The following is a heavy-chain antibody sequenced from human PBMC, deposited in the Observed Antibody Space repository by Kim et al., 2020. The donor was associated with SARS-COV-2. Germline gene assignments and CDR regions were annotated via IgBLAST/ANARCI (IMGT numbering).Heavy chain of an antibody. J-gene: IGHJ2*01. D-gene: IGHD2-2*01. V-gene: IGHV3-23*01. Sequence: GGSLRLSCAASGFTFSSFAMTWVRQAPGKGLEWVSILSDSGGYTFYADSVKGRFTISRDNSKNTLYLQMNSLRAEDTAVYYCAKEVIPARGRWYFDLWGRGTLVTVSS. CDR3: AKEVIPARGRWYFDL. CDR2: LSDSGGYT. CDR1: GFTFSSFA.